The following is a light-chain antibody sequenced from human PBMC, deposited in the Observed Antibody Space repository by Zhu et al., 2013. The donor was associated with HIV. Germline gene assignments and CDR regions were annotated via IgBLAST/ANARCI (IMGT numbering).Light chain of an antibody. CDR2: GAS. Sequence: DIQMTQSPSSVSASVGDRVTITCRASQGISTWLAWYQQKPGRGPKCLIYGASSLQSGVPSRFSGSGSGTEFTLTINILQPEDFATYYCLQHHSYPYTFGPGTKLQIK. J-gene: IGKJ2*01. CDR3: LQHHSYPYT. CDR1: QGISTW. V-gene: IGKV1-17*03.